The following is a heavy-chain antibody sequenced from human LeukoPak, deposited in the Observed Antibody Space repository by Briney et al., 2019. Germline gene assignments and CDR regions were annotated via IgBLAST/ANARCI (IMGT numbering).Heavy chain of an antibody. CDR3: ARIHDYYYYYMDV. CDR2: ISSSGSTI. J-gene: IGHJ6*03. Sequence: GGSLRLFCAASGFTFSDYYMSWIRQAPGKGLEWVSYISSSGSTIYYADSVKGRFTISRDNAKNSLYLQMNSLRAEGTAVYYCARIHDYYYYYMDVWGKGTTVTASS. V-gene: IGHV3-11*01. CDR1: GFTFSDYY.